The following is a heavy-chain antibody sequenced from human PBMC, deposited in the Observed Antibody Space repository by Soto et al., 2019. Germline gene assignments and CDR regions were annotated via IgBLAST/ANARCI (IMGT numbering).Heavy chain of an antibody. CDR3: ARGAYDSSGYHYVPFDY. D-gene: IGHD3-22*01. V-gene: IGHV3-11*05. Sequence: GGSLRLSCAASGFTFSDYYMSWIRQAPGEGLEWVSYINSSSSYTNYADSVKGRFTISRDNAKNSLYLQMNSLRAEDTAVYYCARGAYDSSGYHYVPFDYWGQGPLVTVSS. CDR1: GFTFSDYY. CDR2: INSSSSYT. J-gene: IGHJ4*02.